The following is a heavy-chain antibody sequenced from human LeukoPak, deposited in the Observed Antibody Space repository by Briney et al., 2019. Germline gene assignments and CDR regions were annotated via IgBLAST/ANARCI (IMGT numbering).Heavy chain of an antibody. Sequence: PSETLSLTCAVYGGSFSGYYWSWIRQPPGKGLEWIGEINHSGSTNYNPSLKSRVTISVDTSKNQFSLKLSSVTAADTAVYYCARRGATDDAFDIWGQGTMVTVSS. CDR2: INHSGST. V-gene: IGHV4-34*01. CDR3: ARRGATDDAFDI. CDR1: GGSFSGYY. J-gene: IGHJ3*02. D-gene: IGHD1-26*01.